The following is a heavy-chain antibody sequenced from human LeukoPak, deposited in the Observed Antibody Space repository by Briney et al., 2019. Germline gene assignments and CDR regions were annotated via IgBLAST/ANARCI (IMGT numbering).Heavy chain of an antibody. J-gene: IGHJ3*02. CDR3: AKVLRYYYDSSGNSADAFDI. CDR1: GFTFSGYA. Sequence: GGSLRLSCAASGFTFSGYAMSWVRQAPGKGLEWVSAISGSGGSTYYADSVKGRFTISRDNSKNTLYLQMNSLRAEDTAVYYCAKVLRYYYDSSGNSADAFDIWGQGTMVTVSS. CDR2: ISGSGGST. D-gene: IGHD3-22*01. V-gene: IGHV3-23*01.